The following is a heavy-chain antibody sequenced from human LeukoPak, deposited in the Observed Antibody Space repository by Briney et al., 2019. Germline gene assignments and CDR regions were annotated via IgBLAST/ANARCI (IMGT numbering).Heavy chain of an antibody. CDR2: IYYSGST. CDR1: GGSISSSSYY. D-gene: IGHD2/OR15-2a*01. V-gene: IGHV4-39*01. Sequence: SETLSLTCTVSGGSISSSSYYWGWIRQPPGKGLEWIGSIYYSGSTYYNPSLKSRVTISVDTSKDQFSLKLSSVTAADTAVYYCARVSLALYYYYMDVWGKGTTVTVSS. CDR3: ARVSLALYYYYMDV. J-gene: IGHJ6*03.